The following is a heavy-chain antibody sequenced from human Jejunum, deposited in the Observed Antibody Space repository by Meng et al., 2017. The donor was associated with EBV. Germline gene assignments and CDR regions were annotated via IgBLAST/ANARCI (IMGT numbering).Heavy chain of an antibody. D-gene: IGHD1-14*01. CDR3: AKERRGFYAEH. V-gene: IGHV3-30*04. Sequence: QVQLVESGGALVQPGRSLRLSCAASGFSFGDYAMHWVRQAPGKGLEWVALVSYGGSDKLYADSVKGRFTIYRDNSDNTLFLQMNSLKPEDTAVYYCAKERRGFYAEHWGQGTLVTVFS. J-gene: IGHJ4*02. CDR2: VSYGGSDK. CDR1: GFSFGDYA.